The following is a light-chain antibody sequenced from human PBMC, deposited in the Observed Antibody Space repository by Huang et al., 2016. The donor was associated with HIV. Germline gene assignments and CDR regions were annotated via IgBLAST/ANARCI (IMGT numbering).Light chain of an antibody. CDR2: GAS. Sequence: VLTQSPGTLSLSPGERATLSCWSSQSVTRDYLACYQQKPGQAPRLLIYGASIRATGIHDRVSGSGCGTYFTLTISRLEPEDFAVYYCQQYGSSLDTFGGGTKVEIK. J-gene: IGKJ4*01. V-gene: IGKV3-20*01. CDR1: QSVTRDY. CDR3: QQYGSSLDT.